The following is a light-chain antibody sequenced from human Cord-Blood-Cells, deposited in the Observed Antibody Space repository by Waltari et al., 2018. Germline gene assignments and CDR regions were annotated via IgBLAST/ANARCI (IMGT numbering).Light chain of an antibody. V-gene: IGLV2-11*01. Sequence: QSALTQTRSVSRSPGPSVPISCPGTSSDVAGDNYVSWYQQHPGKAPKLMIYDVSKRPSGVPDRFSGSKSGNTASLTISGLQAEDEADYYCCSYAGSYTWVFGGGTKLTVL. CDR1: SSDVAGDNY. J-gene: IGLJ3*02. CDR2: DVS. CDR3: CSYAGSYTWV.